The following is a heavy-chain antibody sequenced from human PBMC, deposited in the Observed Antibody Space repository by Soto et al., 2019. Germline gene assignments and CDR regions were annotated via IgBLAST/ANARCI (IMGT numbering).Heavy chain of an antibody. Sequence: EVQLVESGGGLVQPGGSLKLSCAASGFTVSGSAVHWVRQASGKGLEWVGRIRSKTNSYATADAGAVKGRFTISRDHSKNTAYLQMNSLKTADTAVYYSTSHLGELSFPRAFDIWGQGTMVTVSS. J-gene: IGHJ3*02. CDR3: TSHLGELSFPRAFDI. CDR2: IRSKTNSYAT. CDR1: GFTVSGSA. V-gene: IGHV3-73*01. D-gene: IGHD3-16*02.